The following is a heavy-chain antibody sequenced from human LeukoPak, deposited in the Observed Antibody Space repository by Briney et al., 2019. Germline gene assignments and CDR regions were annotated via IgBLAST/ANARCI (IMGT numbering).Heavy chain of an antibody. CDR1: GYTFTSYD. J-gene: IGHJ5*02. CDR3: ARGQVFWSGYYISWFDP. D-gene: IGHD3-3*01. V-gene: IGHV1-8*01. Sequence: ASVKVSCKASGYTFTSYDINWVRQATGQGLEWMGWMNPNSGNTGYAQKFQGRVTMTRNTSISTAYMELSSLRSEDTAVYYCARGQVFWSGYYISWFDPWGQGTLVTVSS. CDR2: MNPNSGNT.